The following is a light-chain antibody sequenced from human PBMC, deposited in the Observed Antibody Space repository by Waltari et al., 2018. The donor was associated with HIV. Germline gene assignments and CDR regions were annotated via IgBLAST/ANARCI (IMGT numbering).Light chain of an antibody. CDR2: DAS. Sequence: EIVLTQSPATLSLSPGERATLSCRASQSVDNYLAWYQQKPGQAPRLLIYDASPRATGVPARFSGSGSGTDFTLTIRSLEPEDSAVYYCQQRSDWPPLTFGGGSKVEIK. V-gene: IGKV3-11*01. CDR1: QSVDNY. CDR3: QQRSDWPPLT. J-gene: IGKJ4*01.